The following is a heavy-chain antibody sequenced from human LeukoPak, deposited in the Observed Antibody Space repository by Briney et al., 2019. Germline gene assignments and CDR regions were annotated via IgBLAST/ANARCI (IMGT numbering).Heavy chain of an antibody. J-gene: IGHJ1*01. D-gene: IGHD2-2*01. V-gene: IGHV1-69*05. Sequence: SVKVSCKASGGTFSSYAISWVRQAPGQGLEWMGGIIPIFGTANYAQKFQGRVTITTDESTSTAYMELSSLRSEGTAVYYCARDRCSSTSCYRYFQHWGQGTLVTVSS. CDR3: ARDRCSSTSCYRYFQH. CDR2: IIPIFGTA. CDR1: GGTFSSYA.